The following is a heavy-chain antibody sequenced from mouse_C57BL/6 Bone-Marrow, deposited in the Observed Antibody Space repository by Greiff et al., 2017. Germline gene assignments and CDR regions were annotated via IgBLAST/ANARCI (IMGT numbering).Heavy chain of an antibody. CDR3: AREAFDY. Sequence: ESGPGLVKPSQSLSLTCSVTGYSITSGYYWNWIRQFPGNKLEWMGYISYDGSNNYNPSLKNRISITRDPSKNQFFLKLNSVTTEDTATYYCAREAFDYWGQGTTLTVSS. J-gene: IGHJ2*01. CDR2: ISYDGSN. V-gene: IGHV3-6*01. CDR1: GYSITSGYY.